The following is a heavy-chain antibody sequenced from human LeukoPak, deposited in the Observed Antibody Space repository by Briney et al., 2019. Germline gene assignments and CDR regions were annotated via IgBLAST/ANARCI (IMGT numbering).Heavy chain of an antibody. J-gene: IGHJ4*02. V-gene: IGHV4-34*01. D-gene: IGHD6-19*01. Sequence: SETLSLTCAVYGGSFSGYYWSWIRQPPGKGLEWIGEINHSGSTNYNPSLKSRVTISVDTSKNQFSLKLSSVTAADTAVYYCARARGGLVSGYFDYWGQGTLVTVSS. CDR1: GGSFSGYY. CDR2: INHSGST. CDR3: ARARGGLVSGYFDY.